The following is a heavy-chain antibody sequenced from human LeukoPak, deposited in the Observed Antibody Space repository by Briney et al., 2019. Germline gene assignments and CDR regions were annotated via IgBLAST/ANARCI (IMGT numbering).Heavy chain of an antibody. CDR2: ISRSADQT. V-gene: IGHV3-23*01. CDR3: AKGGVVVVPAATANYFDY. CDR1: GFSFSSYG. J-gene: IGHJ4*02. D-gene: IGHD2-2*01. Sequence: GGSLRLSCEASGFSFSSYGMAWVRQAPGKGLEWVSLISRSADQTYYADSGKGRFTISRDNSKNTLFLQMNSLRAEDTAVYYCAKGGVVVVPAATANYFDYWGQGTLVTVSS.